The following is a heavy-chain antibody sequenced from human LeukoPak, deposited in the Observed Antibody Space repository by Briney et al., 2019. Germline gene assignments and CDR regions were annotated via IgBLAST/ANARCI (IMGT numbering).Heavy chain of an antibody. J-gene: IGHJ3*02. CDR1: GFTFSRYA. CDR2: IATDAT. CDR3: ARDPNGDYIGAFEI. V-gene: IGHV3-23*01. D-gene: IGHD4-17*01. Sequence: PGRSLRLSCTASGFTFSRYAMMWLRQAPGKGLEWVAAIATDATLYADSVKGRFTISRDNSKNTVYLQMSSLRVEDTALYYCARDPNGDYIGAFEIWGQGTMVTVSS.